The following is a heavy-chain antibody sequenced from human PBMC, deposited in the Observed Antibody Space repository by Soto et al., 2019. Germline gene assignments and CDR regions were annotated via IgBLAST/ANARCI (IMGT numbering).Heavy chain of an antibody. CDR1: GESFSGYY. CDR3: ARRRRGITMVRGTYAMDV. CDR2: INDFGST. J-gene: IGHJ6*02. Sequence: QVQLQQWGAGLLKPSETLSLGCAVYGESFSGYYWNWIRQPPGKGLEWIGVINDFGSTNYKPSLASRVTISVDTTKKQFSLRLSSVTAADAAVYYCARRRRGITMVRGTYAMDVWGQGTTVTVSS. D-gene: IGHD3-10*01. V-gene: IGHV4-34*01.